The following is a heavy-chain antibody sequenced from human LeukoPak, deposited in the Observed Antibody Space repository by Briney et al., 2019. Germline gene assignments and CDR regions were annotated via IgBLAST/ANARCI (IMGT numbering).Heavy chain of an antibody. CDR2: IYYSGST. CDR3: ARGGHSSGWYDYYGMDV. V-gene: IGHV4-59*01. J-gene: IGHJ6*02. Sequence: PSETLFLTCTVSGGSISSYYWSWIRQPPGKGLEWIGYIYYSGSTNYNPSLKSRVTISVDTSKNQFSLKLSSVTAADTAVYYCARGGHSSGWYDYYGMDVWGQGTTVTVSS. D-gene: IGHD6-19*01. CDR1: GGSISSYY.